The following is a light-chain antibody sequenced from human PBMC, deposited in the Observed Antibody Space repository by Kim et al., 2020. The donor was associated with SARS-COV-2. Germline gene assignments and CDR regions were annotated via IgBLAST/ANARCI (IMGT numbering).Light chain of an antibody. V-gene: IGKV1-17*01. CDR1: QDITND. J-gene: IGKJ1*01. CDR2: AAS. CDR3: LQHADFPWT. Sequence: DTQMTQSPSSLSASVGDRVSITCRASQDITNDLGWYQQKPGESPKRLIYAASNLQSGVPSRFSGSGSGTEFTLTVSSLQPEDFATYYCLQHADFPWTFGQGTKVDIK.